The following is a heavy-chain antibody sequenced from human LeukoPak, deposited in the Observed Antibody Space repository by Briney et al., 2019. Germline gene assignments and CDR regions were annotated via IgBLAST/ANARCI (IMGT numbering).Heavy chain of an antibody. CDR3: ARVGGVHESYYFDQ. Sequence: GGSLRLSCAASGFTFSDYYMSWIRQAPGKGLEWVSYISSSGSTIYYADSVKGRFTISRDNAKNSLYLQMNSLRSDDTAVYYCARVGGVHESYYFDQWGQGTLVTVSS. CDR2: ISSSGSTI. J-gene: IGHJ4*02. CDR1: GFTFSDYY. D-gene: IGHD5/OR15-5a*01. V-gene: IGHV3-11*01.